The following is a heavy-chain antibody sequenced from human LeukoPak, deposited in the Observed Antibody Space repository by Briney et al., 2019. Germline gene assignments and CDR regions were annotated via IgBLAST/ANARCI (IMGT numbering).Heavy chain of an antibody. J-gene: IGHJ4*02. Sequence: GGSLRLSCAASGFTFSSYAMHWVRQAPGKGLEWVAVISYDGSNKYYADSVKGRFTISRDNSKNTLYLQMNSLRAEDTAVYYCAKSDGGGYRGLIDYWGQGTLVTVSS. V-gene: IGHV3-30-3*01. D-gene: IGHD1-26*01. CDR1: GFTFSSYA. CDR3: AKSDGGGYRGLIDY. CDR2: ISYDGSNK.